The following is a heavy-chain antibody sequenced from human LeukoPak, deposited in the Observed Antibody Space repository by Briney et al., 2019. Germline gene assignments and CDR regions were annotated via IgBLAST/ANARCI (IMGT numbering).Heavy chain of an antibody. Sequence: ASVKVSCKASGGTFSSYAISWVRRAPGQGLEWMGGIIPIFGTANYAQKFQGRVTITADESTSTAYMELSSLRSEDTAVYYCARELAPNPPYYYYYGMDVWGQGTTVTVSS. D-gene: IGHD1-14*01. CDR2: IIPIFGTA. J-gene: IGHJ6*02. CDR3: ARELAPNPPYYYYYGMDV. CDR1: GGTFSSYA. V-gene: IGHV1-69*13.